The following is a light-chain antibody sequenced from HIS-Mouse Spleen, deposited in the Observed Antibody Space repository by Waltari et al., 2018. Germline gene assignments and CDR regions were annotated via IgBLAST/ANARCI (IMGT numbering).Light chain of an antibody. Sequence: QSVLTQPPSASGTPGQRVTISCSGSSSNIGSNPVNWYQQLPGTAPKRLSFSNHLLPSGVPDRFSCSKSGTSASLAISWLQSEDEADYYCAAWDDSLNGWVFGGGTKLTVL. CDR3: AAWDDSLNGWV. V-gene: IGLV1-44*01. J-gene: IGLJ3*02. CDR1: SSNIGSNP. CDR2: SNH.